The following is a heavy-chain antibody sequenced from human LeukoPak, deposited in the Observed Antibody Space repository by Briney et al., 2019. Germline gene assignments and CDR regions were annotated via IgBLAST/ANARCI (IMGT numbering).Heavy chain of an antibody. V-gene: IGHV3-30*02. CDR2: IRFDGSNK. Sequence: GGSLRLSCAASGFAFSSYGMHWVRQAPGKGLEWVAFIRFDGSNKYYADSVKGRFTISRDNSKNTLYLQMSSLRSEDTAVYYCAGEWLRDYYYYYYMDVWGKGTTVTVSS. CDR1: GFAFSSYG. J-gene: IGHJ6*03. D-gene: IGHD3-3*01. CDR3: AGEWLRDYYYYYYMDV.